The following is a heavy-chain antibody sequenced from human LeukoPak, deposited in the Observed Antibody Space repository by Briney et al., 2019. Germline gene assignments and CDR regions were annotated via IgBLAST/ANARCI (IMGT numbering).Heavy chain of an antibody. CDR1: GYTFTGYY. CDR3: ARSKKGYSSGWLRGDWFDP. CDR2: VNPNSGGT. V-gene: IGHV1-2*02. J-gene: IGHJ5*02. D-gene: IGHD6-19*01. Sequence: ASVKVSCKASGYTFTGYYMHWVRQAPGQGLEWMGWVNPNSGGTNYAQKFQGRVTMTRDTSISTAYMELSRLRSDDTAVYYCARSKKGYSSGWLRGDWFDPWGQGTLVTVSS.